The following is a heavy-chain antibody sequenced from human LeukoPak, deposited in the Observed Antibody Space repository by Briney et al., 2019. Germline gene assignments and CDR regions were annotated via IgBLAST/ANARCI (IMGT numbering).Heavy chain of an antibody. V-gene: IGHV1-2*02. CDR1: GYTFTGYY. J-gene: IGHJ5*02. CDR3: ARDHGDYVQYNWFDP. CDR2: LNPNSGGT. Sequence: ASVKDSCKASGYTFTGYYMHWVRQARGQGLEWLAWLNPNSGGTKYAQKFQGRVTMTRDTSIRTAYMELSGLKSDDTAVYYCARDHGDYVQYNWFDPWGQGTLVTVSS. D-gene: IGHD4-17*01.